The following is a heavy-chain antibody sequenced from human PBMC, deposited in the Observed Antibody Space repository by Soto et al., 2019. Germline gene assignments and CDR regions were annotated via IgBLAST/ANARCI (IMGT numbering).Heavy chain of an antibody. CDR2: ISGSGSII. J-gene: IGHJ6*02. CDR1: GFTFSSYA. Sequence: EVQLLESGGGLVQPGGSLRLSCAASGFTFSSYAMSWVRQAPGKGLEWVSAISGSGSIIYYADSVKGRFTISRDNAKNSRYLQMNSLRAEDTALYYCARDGLLYQNYYYYGMDVWGRWTTVTVSS. D-gene: IGHD3-3*01. CDR3: ARDGLLYQNYYYYGMDV. V-gene: IGHV3-23*01.